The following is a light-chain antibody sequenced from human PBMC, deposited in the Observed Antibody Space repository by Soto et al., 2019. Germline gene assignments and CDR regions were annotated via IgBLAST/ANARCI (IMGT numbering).Light chain of an antibody. Sequence: QTVVTQEPSLTVSPGGTVTLTCASRTGAVTSGYYPNWFQQKPGQAPRALIYSTSNKYSWTPARFSGSLLGGKAALTLSGVQPEDESEYYCLLYYGGQLGVFGGGTKLTV. V-gene: IGLV7-43*01. J-gene: IGLJ2*01. CDR2: STS. CDR1: TGAVTSGYY. CDR3: LLYYGGQLGV.